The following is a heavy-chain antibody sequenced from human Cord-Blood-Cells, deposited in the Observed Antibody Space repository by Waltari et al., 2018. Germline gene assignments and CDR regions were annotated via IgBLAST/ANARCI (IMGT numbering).Heavy chain of an antibody. D-gene: IGHD2-15*01. CDR3: ARQGGYCSGGSCFDY. J-gene: IGHJ4*02. CDR1: GGSFTSSIYS. CDR2: IYYSGST. Sequence: LQLQESGPGLVKPSETLSLTCTVPGGSFTSSIYSWGWIRQPPGKGLEWIGSIYYSGSTYYNPSLKSRVTISVDTSKNQFSLKLSSVTTADTAVYYCARQGGYCSGGSCFDYWGQGTLVTVSS. V-gene: IGHV4-39*01.